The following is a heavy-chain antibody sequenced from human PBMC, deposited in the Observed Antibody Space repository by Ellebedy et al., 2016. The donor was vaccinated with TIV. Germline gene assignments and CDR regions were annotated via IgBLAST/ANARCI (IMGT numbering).Heavy chain of an antibody. Sequence: MPSETLSLTCTVSDDSITTYFWSWIRQPLGKGLDWLGHMSNTGYINYNPSLQRRVTISLDTSKKQISLKLTSVTAADTAVYYCARRGSVSGSRGYYFDFWGQGTQVAVSS. CDR2: MSNTGYI. CDR3: ARRGSVSGSRGYYFDF. V-gene: IGHV4-59*01. J-gene: IGHJ4*02. D-gene: IGHD3-10*01. CDR1: DDSITTYF.